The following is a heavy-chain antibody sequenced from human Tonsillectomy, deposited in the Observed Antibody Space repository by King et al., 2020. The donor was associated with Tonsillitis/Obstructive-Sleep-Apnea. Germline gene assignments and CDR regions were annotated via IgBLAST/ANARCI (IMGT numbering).Heavy chain of an antibody. Sequence: VQLVESGGGVVQPRRSLRLSCAASGFTFSSYAMHWVRQAPGKGLEWVAVISYDGSNKYYADSVKGRFTISRDNSKNTLYLQMNSLRAEDTAVYYCARDTIAVAEYYFDYWGQGTLVTVSS. CDR3: ARDTIAVAEYYFDY. J-gene: IGHJ4*02. CDR1: GFTFSSYA. D-gene: IGHD6-19*01. V-gene: IGHV3-30*04. CDR2: ISYDGSNK.